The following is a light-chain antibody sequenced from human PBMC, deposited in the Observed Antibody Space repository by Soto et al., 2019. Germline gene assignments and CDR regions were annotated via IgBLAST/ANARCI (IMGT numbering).Light chain of an antibody. V-gene: IGKV4-1*01. CDR2: WAS. CDR1: QNILNRSNNKNY. Sequence: DIVMTQSPDSLAVSLGERTTIDCKSSQNILNRSNNKNYLAWYQQKPGQPPKLLIYWASSRESGVPDRFTGSGSGTDFTLTINSLQAEDAAVYYCQQYYTGRTFGQGTKVEIK. CDR3: QQYYTGRT. J-gene: IGKJ1*01.